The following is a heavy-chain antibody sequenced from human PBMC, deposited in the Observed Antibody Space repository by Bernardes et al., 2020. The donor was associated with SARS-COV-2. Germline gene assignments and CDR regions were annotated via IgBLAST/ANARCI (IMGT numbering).Heavy chain of an antibody. D-gene: IGHD1-1*01. CDR1: GFTFSSYG. J-gene: IGHJ6*02. CDR2: ISYDGSNK. V-gene: IGHV3-30*03. CDR3: ARDAGTTAYYYGMDV. Sequence: GSLRLSCAASGFTFSSYGMHWVRQAPGKGLEWVAVISYDGSNKYYADSVKGRFTISRDNSKNTLYLQMNSLRAEDTAVYYCARDAGTTAYYYGMDVWGQGTTVTVSS.